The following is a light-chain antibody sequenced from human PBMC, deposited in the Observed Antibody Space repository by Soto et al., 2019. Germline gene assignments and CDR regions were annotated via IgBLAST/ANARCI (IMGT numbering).Light chain of an antibody. CDR3: QSYDNSLGGVV. J-gene: IGLJ2*01. V-gene: IGLV1-40*01. CDR1: SSNIGAGLD. Sequence: QSVLTQPTSVSGAPGQRVTISCTGSSSNIGAGLDVQWYQQLPGTAPKLLIYVYNNRPSGVPDRFSGAKSGTSASLAITGLQAEDEADYYCQSYDNSLGGVVFGGGTKLTVL. CDR2: VYN.